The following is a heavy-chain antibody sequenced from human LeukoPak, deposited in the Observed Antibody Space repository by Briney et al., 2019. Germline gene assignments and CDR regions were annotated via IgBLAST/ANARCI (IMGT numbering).Heavy chain of an antibody. V-gene: IGHV3-30*02. J-gene: IGHJ4*02. Sequence: GGSLRLSCAVSGFTFSTYGMHWVRQAPGKGLEWVAFIRYDGSNKYYADSVKGRFTISRDNSKNTLDLQMNSLRAEDTAVYYCASDPPRSIWGQGTLVTVSS. D-gene: IGHD2-2*01. CDR2: IRYDGSNK. CDR3: ASDPPRSI. CDR1: GFTFSTYG.